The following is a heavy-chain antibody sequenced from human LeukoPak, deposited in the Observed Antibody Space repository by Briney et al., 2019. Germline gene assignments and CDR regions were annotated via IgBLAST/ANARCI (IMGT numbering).Heavy chain of an antibody. V-gene: IGHV3-23*01. Sequence: SGGSLRLSCAASGFTFSSYAMSWVRQAPGKGLEWVSAISGSGGSTYYADSVKGRFTISRDNSKNTLYLQMNSLRAEDTAVYYCAKGLDELELSLDYWGQGTLVTVSS. D-gene: IGHD1-26*01. CDR1: GFTFSSYA. CDR3: AKGLDELELSLDY. CDR2: ISGSGGST. J-gene: IGHJ4*02.